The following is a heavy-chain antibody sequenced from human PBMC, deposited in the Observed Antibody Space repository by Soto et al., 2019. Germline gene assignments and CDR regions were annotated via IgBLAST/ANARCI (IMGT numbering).Heavy chain of an antibody. Sequence: QVQLQESGPGLVKPSETLSLTCAFSGGSITSDNWWSWVRQTPGKGLGWIGTMYHSGATNYSPSLKSRVTSLVDKSKTQFSLRLTSVTAADSALYYWASASASSMLRGFIITWGQRTLVTDSS. D-gene: IGHD3-10*01. CDR2: MYHSGAT. J-gene: IGHJ5*02. CDR3: ASASASSMLRGFIIT. V-gene: IGHV4-4*02. CDR1: GGSITSDNW.